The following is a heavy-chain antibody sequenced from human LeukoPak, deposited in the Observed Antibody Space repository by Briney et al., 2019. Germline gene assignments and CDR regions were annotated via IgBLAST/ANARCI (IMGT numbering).Heavy chain of an antibody. CDR1: GGSISSSSCY. Sequence: PSETLSLTCTVSGGSISSSSCYWGWIRQPPGKGLEWIGSIYYTGSTFYNPSLKSRVTTSVDTSKNHFSLNLSSVTAADTAVYYCARHRGRYYDSGSYYYFDYWGQGTLVTVSS. D-gene: IGHD3-10*01. V-gene: IGHV4-39*02. CDR2: IYYTGST. CDR3: ARHRGRYYDSGSYYYFDY. J-gene: IGHJ4*02.